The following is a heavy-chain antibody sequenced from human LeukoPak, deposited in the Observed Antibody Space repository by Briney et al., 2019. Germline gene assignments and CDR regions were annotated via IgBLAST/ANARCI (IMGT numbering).Heavy chain of an antibody. CDR3: AASPDYYDSSGYSYYFDY. CDR1: GFTFTSSA. V-gene: IGHV1-58*01. J-gene: IGHJ4*02. D-gene: IGHD3-22*01. CDR2: IVVGSGNT. Sequence: ASVTVSCKASGFTFTSSAVQWVRQARGQRLEWIGWIVVGSGNTNYAQKFQERVTITRDMSTSTAYMELSSLRSEDTAVYYCAASPDYYDSSGYSYYFDYGGQGTLVTVSS.